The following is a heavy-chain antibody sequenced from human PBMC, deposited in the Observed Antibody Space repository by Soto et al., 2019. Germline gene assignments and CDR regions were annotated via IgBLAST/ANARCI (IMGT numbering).Heavy chain of an antibody. Sequence: HPGGSLRLSCAASGITFSSYGMHWVRQAPGKGLEWVAVIWYDGSNKYYADSVKGRFTISRDNSKNMVYLQMNSLRVEDTAVYHCASTSHWGQGTLVTVSS. CDR3: ASTSH. CDR2: IWYDGSNK. CDR1: GITFSSYG. J-gene: IGHJ4*02. V-gene: IGHV3-33*01.